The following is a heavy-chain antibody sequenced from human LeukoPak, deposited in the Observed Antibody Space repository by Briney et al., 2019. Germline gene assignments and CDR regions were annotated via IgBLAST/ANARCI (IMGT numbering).Heavy chain of an antibody. J-gene: IGHJ3*02. V-gene: IGHV1-69*05. CDR3: AQYQAQYCGGECSSGAFDI. Sequence: SVKVSCKASRGTFSSYAISWVRQAPGQGLEWMGGIIPIFGTANYAQKFQGRVTITTDESTSTAYMELSSLRSEDTAVYYCAQYQAQYCGGECSSGAFDIWGQGTMVTVSS. CDR2: IIPIFGTA. CDR1: RGTFSSYA. D-gene: IGHD2-21*01.